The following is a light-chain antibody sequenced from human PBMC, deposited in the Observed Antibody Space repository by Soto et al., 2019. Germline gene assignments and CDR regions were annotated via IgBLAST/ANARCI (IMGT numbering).Light chain of an antibody. J-gene: IGKJ4*01. CDR1: QSVGSK. V-gene: IGKV3-15*01. CDR3: QQYNNWPLT. CDR2: GAS. Sequence: EVVMTQSPATLSVSPGERAALSCRASQSVGSKLAWYQQKPGQAPRLLIYGASTRVTGIPARFSGSGSGTEFTLTIPSLQSEDFEVYYCQQYNNWPLTFGGGTKVDSK.